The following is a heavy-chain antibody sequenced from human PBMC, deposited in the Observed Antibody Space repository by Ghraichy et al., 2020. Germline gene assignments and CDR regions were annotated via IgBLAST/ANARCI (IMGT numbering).Heavy chain of an antibody. CDR2: IYYSGST. CDR1: GGSISSYY. Sequence: QTLPLTCTVSGGSISSYYWSWIRQPPGKGLEWIGYIYYSGSTNYNPSLKSRVTISVDTSKNQFSLKLSSVTAADTAVYYCASTSGSYWLYWGQGTLVTVSS. V-gene: IGHV4-59*01. J-gene: IGHJ4*02. D-gene: IGHD3-10*01. CDR3: ASTSGSYWLY.